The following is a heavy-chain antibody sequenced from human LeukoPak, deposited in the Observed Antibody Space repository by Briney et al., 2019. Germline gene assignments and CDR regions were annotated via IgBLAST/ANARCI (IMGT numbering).Heavy chain of an antibody. D-gene: IGHD6-19*01. Sequence: PSETLSLTCAVYGGSFSGYYWSWIRQPPGKGLKWIGEINHSGSTNYNPSLKSRVTISVDTSKNQFSLKLSSVTAADTAVYYCARAGYSSGWSHFQHWGQGTLVTVSS. V-gene: IGHV4-34*01. J-gene: IGHJ1*01. CDR3: ARAGYSSGWSHFQH. CDR2: INHSGST. CDR1: GGSFSGYY.